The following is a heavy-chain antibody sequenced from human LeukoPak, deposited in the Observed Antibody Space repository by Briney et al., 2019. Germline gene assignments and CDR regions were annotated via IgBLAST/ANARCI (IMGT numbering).Heavy chain of an antibody. CDR2: ISGSGSSI. D-gene: IGHD5-12*01. CDR1: GFTFSDYY. J-gene: IGHJ6*02. V-gene: IGHV3-11*01. CDR3: ARRKYSGYDAGGQYYYYYYGMDV. Sequence: GGSLRLSCAASGFTFSDYYMSWIRQAPGKGLEWVSYISGSGSSIYYADSVKGRFTISRDNAKNSLYLQMNSLRAEDTAVYYCARRKYSGYDAGGQYYYYYYGMDVWGQGTTVTVSS.